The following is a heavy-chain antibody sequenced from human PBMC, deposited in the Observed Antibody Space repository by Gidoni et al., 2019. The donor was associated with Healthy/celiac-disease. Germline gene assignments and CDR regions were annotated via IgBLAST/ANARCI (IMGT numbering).Heavy chain of an antibody. V-gene: IGHV3-30-3*01. J-gene: IGHJ5*02. Sequence: GESGGGVVQPGRSLRLSCAASGFPFSSYAMHWVRQAPGKGLEWVAVISYDGSNKYYPDSVKGRFTISRDNSKNTLYLQMNSLRAEDTAVYYCARDPVGRCGGDCYHNWFDPWGQGTLVTVSS. CDR3: ARDPVGRCGGDCYHNWFDP. CDR2: ISYDGSNK. D-gene: IGHD2-21*02. CDR1: GFPFSSYA.